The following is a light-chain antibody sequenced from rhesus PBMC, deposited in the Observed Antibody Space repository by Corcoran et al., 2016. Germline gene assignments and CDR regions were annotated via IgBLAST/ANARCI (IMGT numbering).Light chain of an antibody. CDR3: QHYYSTPFT. CDR2: EAF. CDR1: QGITND. V-gene: IGKV1-25*01. Sequence: DIQMTQSPSSLSASVGDRVTITCRASQGITNDLAWYQQKPGETPKLLIYEAFSLQSGIPSRFSGSGSGTDFTLTISSLQPEDFATYYCQHYYSTPFTFGPGTKLDIK. J-gene: IGKJ3*01.